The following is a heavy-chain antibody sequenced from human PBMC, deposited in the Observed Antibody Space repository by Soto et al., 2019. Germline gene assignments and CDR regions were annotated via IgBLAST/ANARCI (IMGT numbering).Heavy chain of an antibody. CDR1: GGSISSGGYY. CDR2: IYYSGST. Sequence: QVQLQESGPGLVKPSQTLSLTCTVSGGSISSGGYYWSWIRQHPGKGLEWIGYIYYSGSTYYNPSLKSRVTISVDTSKTQFSLKLSSVTAADTAVYYCARDVRPSYYYYGMDVWGQGTTVTVSS. V-gene: IGHV4-31*03. CDR3: ARDVRPSYYYYGMDV. J-gene: IGHJ6*02.